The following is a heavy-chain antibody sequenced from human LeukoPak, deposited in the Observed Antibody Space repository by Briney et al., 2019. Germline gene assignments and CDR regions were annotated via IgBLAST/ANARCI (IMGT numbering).Heavy chain of an antibody. Sequence: PSQTLSLTCTVSGGSISSGGYYWSWIRQHPGKGLEWIGYIYYSGSTYYNPSLKSRVSLSVDTPKNQFSLRLRSVTAADTAVYSCARHRPGGGRWHGRYRGPASYALDVWGQGTTVTVS. CDR2: IYYSGST. J-gene: IGHJ6*02. D-gene: IGHD3-9*01. CDR1: GGSISSGGYY. V-gene: IGHV4-31*03. CDR3: ARHRPGGGRWHGRYRGPASYALDV.